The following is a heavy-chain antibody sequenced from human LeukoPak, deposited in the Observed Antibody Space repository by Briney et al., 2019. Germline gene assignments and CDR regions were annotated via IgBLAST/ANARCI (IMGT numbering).Heavy chain of an antibody. V-gene: IGHV4-38-2*02. CDR1: GYSISSGYY. CDR2: IYHSRST. Sequence: SETLSLTCTVSGYSISSGYYWGWIRQPPGKGLEWICIIYHSRSTYSHPPLKSRVTISVYTYKNQFSLTLSSVTAADTAVYYCARDIEEGVLRDFDCFKGQFDYWGQGTRVTVSS. D-gene: IGHD3-9*01. J-gene: IGHJ4*02. CDR3: ARDIEEGVLRDFDCFKGQFDY.